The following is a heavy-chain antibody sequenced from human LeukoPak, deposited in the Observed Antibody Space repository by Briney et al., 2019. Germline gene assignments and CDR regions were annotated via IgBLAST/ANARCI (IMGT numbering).Heavy chain of an antibody. D-gene: IGHD3-22*01. Sequence: SETLSLTCAVYGGSFSGYYWSWIRQPPGKGLEWIGEINHSGSTNYNPSLKSRVTISVDTSKNQFSLKLSSVTAADTAVYYCARGSGYTANAFDIWGQGTMVTVSS. V-gene: IGHV4-34*01. CDR1: GGSFSGYY. J-gene: IGHJ3*02. CDR2: INHSGST. CDR3: ARGSGYTANAFDI.